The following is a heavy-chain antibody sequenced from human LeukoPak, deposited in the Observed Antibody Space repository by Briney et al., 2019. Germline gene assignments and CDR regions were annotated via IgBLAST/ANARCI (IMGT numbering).Heavy chain of an antibody. Sequence: GESLKISCKGSGYSFSNYWIAWVRQMPGKGLEWMGIIYPGDSDTRYSPSFQGQVTISADKSISTTYLQWSSLKASDTAMYYCATPYRHNYGYYAFDIWGQGTMVTVSS. V-gene: IGHV5-51*01. CDR1: GYSFSNYW. D-gene: IGHD5-18*01. J-gene: IGHJ3*02. CDR3: ATPYRHNYGYYAFDI. CDR2: IYPGDSDT.